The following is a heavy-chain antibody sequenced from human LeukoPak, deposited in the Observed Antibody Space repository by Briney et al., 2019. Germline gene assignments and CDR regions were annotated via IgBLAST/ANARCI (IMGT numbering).Heavy chain of an antibody. V-gene: IGHV3-23*01. D-gene: IGHD3-22*01. J-gene: IGHJ4*02. Sequence: GGSLRLSCEASGFSFSSYGMSWVRQAPGEGLEWVSGFSASDGSRYYADSVKGRFTISRDNAKNSLYLQMNSLRAEDTAVYYCARDPVPSSGYYIDYWGQGTLVTVSS. CDR2: FSASDGSR. CDR1: GFSFSSYG. CDR3: ARDPVPSSGYYIDY.